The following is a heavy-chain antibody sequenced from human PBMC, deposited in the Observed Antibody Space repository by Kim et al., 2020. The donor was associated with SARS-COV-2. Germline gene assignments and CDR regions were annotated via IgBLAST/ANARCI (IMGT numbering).Heavy chain of an antibody. CDR3: ARTPKDYDFWSGYYTRSYYYYYGMDV. Sequence: SETLSLTCAVYGGSFSGYYWSWIRQPPGKGLEWIGEINHSGSTNYNPSLKSRVTISVDTSKNQFSLKLSSVTAADTAVYYCARTPKDYDFWSGYYTRSYYYYYGMDVWGQGTTVTVSS. V-gene: IGHV4-34*01. CDR1: GGSFSGYY. J-gene: IGHJ6*02. CDR2: INHSGST. D-gene: IGHD3-3*01.